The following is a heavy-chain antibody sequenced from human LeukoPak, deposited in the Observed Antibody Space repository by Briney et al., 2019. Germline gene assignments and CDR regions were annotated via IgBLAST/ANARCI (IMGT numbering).Heavy chain of an antibody. J-gene: IGHJ4*02. CDR3: AKGPGYSSSGGDY. CDR1: GFTFSSYG. V-gene: IGHV3-30*02. D-gene: IGHD6-13*01. Sequence: PGGSLRLSCAASGFTFSSYGMHWVRQAPGKGLEWVAFIRYDGSNKYYADSVKGRFTISRDNSKSTLYLQMNSLRAEDTAVYYCAKGPGYSSSGGDYWGQGTLVTVSS. CDR2: IRYDGSNK.